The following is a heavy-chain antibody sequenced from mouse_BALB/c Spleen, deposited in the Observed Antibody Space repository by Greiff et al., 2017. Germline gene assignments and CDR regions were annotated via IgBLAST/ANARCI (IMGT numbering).Heavy chain of an antibody. Sequence: QVQLQQSGPELVRPGASVKMSCKASGYTFTSYWMHWVKQRPGQGLEWIGMIDPSNSETRLNQKFKDKATLNVDKSSNTAYMQLSSLTSEDSAVYNWARESYGNSYYYTMGYGGQGTSVTVSS. D-gene: IGHD2-1*01. CDR1: GYTFTSYW. CDR2: IDPSNSET. V-gene: IGHV1S127*01. J-gene: IGHJ4*01. CDR3: ARESYGNSYYYTMGY.